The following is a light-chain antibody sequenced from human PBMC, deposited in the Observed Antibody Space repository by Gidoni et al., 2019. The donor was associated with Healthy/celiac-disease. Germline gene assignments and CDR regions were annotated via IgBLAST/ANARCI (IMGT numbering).Light chain of an antibody. CDR3: QQYNSYSQT. Sequence: DIQMTQSPSTLSASVGDRVTITCRASQSISSWLAWYQQKPGKAPKLLIYDASSLESGVTSRFSGSGSGTEFTRTISSLQPDDFATYYCQQYNSYSQTFGQGTKVEIK. J-gene: IGKJ1*01. CDR1: QSISSW. CDR2: DAS. V-gene: IGKV1-5*01.